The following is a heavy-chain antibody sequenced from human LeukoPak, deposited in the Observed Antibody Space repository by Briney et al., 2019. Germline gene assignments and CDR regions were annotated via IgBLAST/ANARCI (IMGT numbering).Heavy chain of an antibody. CDR2: INHSGST. D-gene: IGHD5-12*01. CDR1: GRSFSGYY. Sequence: SETLSLTCAVYGRSFSGYYWSWIRQPPGKGLEWIGEINHSGSTNYNPSLKSRVTISVDTSKNQFSLKLSSVTAADTAVYYCARGSGDLYSSFDYWGQGTLVTVSS. CDR3: ARGSGDLYSSFDY. V-gene: IGHV4-34*01. J-gene: IGHJ4*02.